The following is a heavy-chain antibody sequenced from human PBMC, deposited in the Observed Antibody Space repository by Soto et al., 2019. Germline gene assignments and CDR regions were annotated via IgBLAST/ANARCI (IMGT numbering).Heavy chain of an antibody. V-gene: IGHV3-23*01. CDR3: AKVEGITIFGVVIKGWFDP. D-gene: IGHD3-3*01. CDR2: ISGSGGST. Sequence: GGSLRLSCAASGFTFSSYAMSWVRQAPGKGLEWVSAISGSGGSTYYADSVKGRFTISRDNSKNTLYLQMNGLRAEDTAVYYCAKVEGITIFGVVIKGWFDPWGQGTLVTVSS. CDR1: GFTFSSYA. J-gene: IGHJ5*02.